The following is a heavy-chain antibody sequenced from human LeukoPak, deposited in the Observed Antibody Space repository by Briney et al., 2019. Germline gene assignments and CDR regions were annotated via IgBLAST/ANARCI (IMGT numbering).Heavy chain of an antibody. CDR1: GYSFTSYW. D-gene: IGHD3-9*01. J-gene: IGHJ4*02. Sequence: GESLKISCQTSGYSFTSYWVGWVRQMPGQGLEWMGIIYPGDSYTAYSPSFQGQVTISADKSINTAYVQWSSLKASDTAVYYCARTADISTGFGSDHWGQGTLVTVSS. V-gene: IGHV5-51*01. CDR3: ARTADISTGFGSDH. CDR2: IYPGDSYT.